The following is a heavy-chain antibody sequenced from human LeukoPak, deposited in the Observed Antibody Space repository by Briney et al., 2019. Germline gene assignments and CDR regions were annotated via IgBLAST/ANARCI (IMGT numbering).Heavy chain of an antibody. D-gene: IGHD6-13*01. Sequence: GESLKISCEGSGYSFTSYWIGWVRQMPGKGLEWMGIIYPGDSDTRYSPSFQGQVTISADKSISTAYLQWSSLKASDTAMYYCARGDNRYSSSWGILHWGQGTLVTVSS. CDR2: IYPGDSDT. CDR1: GYSFTSYW. V-gene: IGHV5-51*01. CDR3: ARGDNRYSSSWGILH. J-gene: IGHJ1*01.